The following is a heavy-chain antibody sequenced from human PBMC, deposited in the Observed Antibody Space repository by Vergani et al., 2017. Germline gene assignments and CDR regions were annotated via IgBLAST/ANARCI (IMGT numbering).Heavy chain of an antibody. Sequence: EVQLLESGGNLVQPGGSLRLSCVASGFTFSHYSMNWVRQAPGKGLEWVSSISGNNDDVYYADSVKGRFTISRDNSKNTLYLQMNSLRAEDTAVYYCASPTVTTTGYDYWGQGTLVTVSS. D-gene: IGHD4-17*01. J-gene: IGHJ4*02. CDR2: ISGNNDDV. CDR1: GFTFSHYS. CDR3: ASPTVTTTGYDY. V-gene: IGHV3-21*04.